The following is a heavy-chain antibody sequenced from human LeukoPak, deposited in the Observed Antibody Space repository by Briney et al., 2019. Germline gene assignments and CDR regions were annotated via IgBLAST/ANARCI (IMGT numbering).Heavy chain of an antibody. CDR3: ARGLSSTTPALRITMVRGGIHAFDI. CDR2: INHSGST. V-gene: IGHV4-34*01. J-gene: IGHJ3*02. CDR1: GGSFSGYY. D-gene: IGHD3-10*01. Sequence: SETLSLTCAVYGGSFSGYYWSWIRQPPGKGLEWIGEINHSGSTNYNPSLKSRVTISVDTSKNQFSLKLSSVTAADTAVYYCARGLSSTTPALRITMVRGGIHAFDIWGQGTMVTVSS.